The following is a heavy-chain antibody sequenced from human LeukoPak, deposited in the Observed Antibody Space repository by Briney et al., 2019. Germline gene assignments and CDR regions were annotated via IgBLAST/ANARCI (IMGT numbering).Heavy chain of an antibody. Sequence: PGGSLRLSCAVSGFTFSSYTMNWVRQAPGKGLEWVSSITGSSTYIYYADSVKGRFTISRDNAKNSLYLQVNNLGAEDTAVYYCARDLTVTSTCWFDLWGQGTLVTVSS. D-gene: IGHD4-11*01. CDR1: GFTFSSYT. CDR3: ARDLTVTSTCWFDL. J-gene: IGHJ5*02. V-gene: IGHV3-21*01. CDR2: ITGSSTYI.